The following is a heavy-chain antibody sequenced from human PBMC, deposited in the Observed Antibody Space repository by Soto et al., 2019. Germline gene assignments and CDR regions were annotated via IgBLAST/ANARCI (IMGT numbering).Heavy chain of an antibody. CDR2: ISGSGSST. J-gene: IGHJ4*02. CDR1: GFTFSSSA. Sequence: EVRLLESGGDLVQPGGSLRLSCVASGFTFSSSAMSWVRQAPGKGLEWIAVISGSGSSTHYADSVQGRFTISRDNAKDTLYLQMNSLGAEDTAVYSCAKNFGQLLTNYGGYVDAWGQGILVTVSS. V-gene: IGHV3-23*01. CDR3: AKNFGQLLTNYGGYVDA. D-gene: IGHD4-17*01.